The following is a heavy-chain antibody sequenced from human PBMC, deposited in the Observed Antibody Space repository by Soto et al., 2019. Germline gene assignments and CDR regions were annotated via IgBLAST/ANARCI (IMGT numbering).Heavy chain of an antibody. CDR1: GFTLSSYA. D-gene: IGHD3-16*01. CDR2: ISGSGGST. V-gene: IGHV3-23*01. Sequence: GSLRLSCAASGFTLSSYAMSWVRQAPGKGLEWVSAISGSGGSTYYADSVKGRFTISRDNSKNTLYLQMNSLRAEDTAVYYYAKREHFVWGSYSRTYYYYGMDVWGQGTRVPVS. J-gene: IGHJ6*02. CDR3: AKREHFVWGSYSRTYYYYGMDV.